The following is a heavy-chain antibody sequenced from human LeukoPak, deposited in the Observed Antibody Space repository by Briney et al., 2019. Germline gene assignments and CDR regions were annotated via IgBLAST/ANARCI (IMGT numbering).Heavy chain of an antibody. Sequence: PGGSLRLSCAASGFTFSSYAMHWVRQAPGKGLEWVAVISYDGSNKYYADSVKGRFTISRDNSKNTLYLQMNSLRAEDTAVYYCARDGPTVAGTAHWFDPWGQGTLVTVSS. CDR3: ARDGPTVAGTAHWFDP. CDR2: ISYDGSNK. CDR1: GFTFSSYA. J-gene: IGHJ5*02. V-gene: IGHV3-30-3*01. D-gene: IGHD6-19*01.